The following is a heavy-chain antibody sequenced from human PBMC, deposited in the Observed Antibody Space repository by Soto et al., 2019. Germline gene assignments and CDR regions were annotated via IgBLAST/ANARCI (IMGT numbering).Heavy chain of an antibody. CDR1: GGSFSGYY. CDR3: AGLINIVVVGAATAGNWFDP. Sequence: SETLSLICVVYGGSFSGYYWSWIRQPPGKGLEWIGEINHSGSTNYNPSPKSRVTISVDTSKNQFSLKLSSVTAADTAVYYCAGLINIVVVGAATAGNWFDPWGQGTLVTVSS. D-gene: IGHD2-15*01. V-gene: IGHV4-34*01. J-gene: IGHJ5*02. CDR2: INHSGST.